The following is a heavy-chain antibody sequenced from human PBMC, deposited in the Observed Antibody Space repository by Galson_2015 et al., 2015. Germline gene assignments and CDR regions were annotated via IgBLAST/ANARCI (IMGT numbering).Heavy chain of an antibody. CDR3: ARQILDYDFWSGYYPTNFDY. V-gene: IGHV3-21*01. D-gene: IGHD3-3*01. CDR2: ISSTTTYI. CDR1: EFTFSSYY. J-gene: IGHJ4*02. Sequence: SLRLSCAASEFTFSSYYMSWVRQAPGKGLEWVSYISSTTTYIYYADSVKGRFTISRDNAKNSLYLQMNGLGAEDTAVYYCARQILDYDFWSGYYPTNFDYWGQGTLVTVSS.